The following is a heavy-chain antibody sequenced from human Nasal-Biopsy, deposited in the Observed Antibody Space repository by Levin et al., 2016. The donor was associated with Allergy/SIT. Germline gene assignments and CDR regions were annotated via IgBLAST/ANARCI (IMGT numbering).Heavy chain of an antibody. V-gene: IGHV3-7*03. CDR1: GFSFSSYW. J-gene: IGHJ4*02. CDR3: AREGRVAAAFDY. Sequence: GESLKISCGASGFSFSSYWMTWVRQAPGKGLEWVANINRDGSEKHYVDSVKGRFAISRDNTKNSLSLQMNSLRAGDTAIYFCAREGRVAAAFDYWGQGTLVTVSS. D-gene: IGHD6-13*01. CDR2: INRDGSEK.